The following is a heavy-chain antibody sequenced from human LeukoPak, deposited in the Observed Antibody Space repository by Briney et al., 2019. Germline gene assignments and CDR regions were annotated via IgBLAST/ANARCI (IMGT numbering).Heavy chain of an antibody. V-gene: IGHV3-48*01. Sequence: PGGSLRLSCAASGFAFSSYSMNWVRQAPGKGLEWVSYISGSSSNLYYADSVKGRFTISSDNAKNSLYLQMNSLRGADTAVSYCGRSYSNYGGYFDYWGQGTLVTVSS. D-gene: IGHD4-11*01. CDR1: GFAFSSYS. J-gene: IGHJ4*02. CDR2: ISGSSSNL. CDR3: GRSYSNYGGYFDY.